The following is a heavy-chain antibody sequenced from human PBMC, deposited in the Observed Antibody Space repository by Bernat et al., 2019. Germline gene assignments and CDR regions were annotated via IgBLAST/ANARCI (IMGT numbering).Heavy chain of an antibody. J-gene: IGHJ3*02. V-gene: IGHV1-46*01. CDR1: GYTFTSYY. CDR2: INPSGGST. CDR3: ARRPISPDAFDI. Sequence: LVQSGAEVKKPGASVKVSCTASGYTFTSYYMHWVRQAPGQGLEWMGIINPSGGSTSYAKKFQGRVTMTRDTSTSTVYMELSSLRSEDTAVYYCARRPISPDAFDIWGQGTMVTVSS.